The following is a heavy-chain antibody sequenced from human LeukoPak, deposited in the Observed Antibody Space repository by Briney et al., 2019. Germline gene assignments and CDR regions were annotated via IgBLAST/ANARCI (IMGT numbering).Heavy chain of an antibody. CDR1: GFTFSGYS. V-gene: IGHV3-74*01. CDR3: ARDQYSSTWYRGAFDV. Sequence: GGSLRLSCAASGFTFSGYSMHWFRQAPGKGLVWVSRIESDGTSTTYADSVKGRFAISRDNAKNTLYLQMNSLRAEDTAVYYCARDQYSSTWYRGAFDVWGQGTMVSVSP. CDR2: IESDGTST. J-gene: IGHJ3*01. D-gene: IGHD6-13*01.